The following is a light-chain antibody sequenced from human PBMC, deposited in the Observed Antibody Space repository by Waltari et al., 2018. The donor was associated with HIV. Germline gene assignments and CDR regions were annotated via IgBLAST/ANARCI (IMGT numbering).Light chain of an antibody. CDR1: RTDVGHYNY. J-gene: IGLJ3*02. CDR3: SSYSGINDVGV. CDR2: EV. Sequence: QSALTQPPSASGSLGQSVTISCSGTRTDVGHYNYVSWYQQHPGKAPKLIIYEVKRPSGVPDRFSGSKSGNTASLTVSGLQAEDEGDYYCSSYSGINDVGVFGGGTKLTVL. V-gene: IGLV2-8*01.